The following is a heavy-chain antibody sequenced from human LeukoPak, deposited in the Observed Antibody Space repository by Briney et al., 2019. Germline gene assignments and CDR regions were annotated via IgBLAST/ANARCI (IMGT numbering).Heavy chain of an antibody. J-gene: IGHJ6*02. V-gene: IGHV3-23*01. D-gene: IGHD5-18*01. Sequence: GGSLRLSCAASGCTFSSFAMSWLRQAPGKGLEWVSVISASGGSTFYADSVKGLFTISGDSSKNTLYLQMNSLSAEDTAVYYCAKDRWRGYSQNYGMDVWGQGTTVTVSS. CDR1: GCTFSSFA. CDR3: AKDRWRGYSQNYGMDV. CDR2: ISASGGST.